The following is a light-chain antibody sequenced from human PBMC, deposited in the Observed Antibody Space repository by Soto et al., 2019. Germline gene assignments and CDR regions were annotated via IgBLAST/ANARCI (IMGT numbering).Light chain of an antibody. V-gene: IGKV3-11*01. J-gene: IGKJ3*01. Sequence: EIVLTQSPTTLSLSPGERATLSCRASQRVSIYLAWYQQKPGQSPRLLISDTSTRATGIPGRFSGSGSGTDFTLTVSSLEPEDFAVYYCQQRSTWPFTFGPGTRVEFK. CDR2: DTS. CDR3: QQRSTWPFT. CDR1: QRVSIY.